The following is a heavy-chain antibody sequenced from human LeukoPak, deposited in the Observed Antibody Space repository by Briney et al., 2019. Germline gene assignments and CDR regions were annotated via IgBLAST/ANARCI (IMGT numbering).Heavy chain of an antibody. CDR1: GFTFSSYS. CDR2: ISSSSSYI. J-gene: IGHJ6*02. D-gene: IGHD2-2*01. CDR3: ARGEVDCSSTSCYLGYYYYGMDV. V-gene: IGHV3-21*01. Sequence: GGSLRLSCAASGFTFSSYSMNWVRQAPGKGLEWVSSISSSSSYIYYADSVKGRLTISRDNAKNSLYLQMNSLRAEDTAVYYCARGEVDCSSTSCYLGYYYYGMDVWGQGTTVTVSS.